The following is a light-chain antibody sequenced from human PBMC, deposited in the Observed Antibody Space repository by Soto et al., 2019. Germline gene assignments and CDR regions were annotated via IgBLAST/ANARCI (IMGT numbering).Light chain of an antibody. J-gene: IGKJ5*01. Sequence: DSVMTQSPESLAVSLGERATINCKSSQSVLYTSNNKNYLTWYQQKPGQPPKLLIYWASTRESGVPDRFSGSGSGTDFTLTISSLQAEDVAVYYCQQHYSTPFTFGQGTRLEI. CDR3: QQHYSTPFT. CDR1: QSVLYTSNNKNY. V-gene: IGKV4-1*01. CDR2: WAS.